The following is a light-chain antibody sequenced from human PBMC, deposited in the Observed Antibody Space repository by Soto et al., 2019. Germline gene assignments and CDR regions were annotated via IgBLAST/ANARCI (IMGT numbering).Light chain of an antibody. CDR3: QQYCQSPRT. CDR2: WTS. J-gene: IGKJ1*01. V-gene: IGKV4-1*01. Sequence: DSVMTQSPDSLAVSLGERATINCKSSQTLLNSSNNKASLSWYQQKPGQPPKLLTNWTSTREFGVPDRVSGRGSGTEFTLSASSPQAEDEAVDECQQYCQSPRTCGHGTKVDIK. CDR1: QTLLNSSNNKAS.